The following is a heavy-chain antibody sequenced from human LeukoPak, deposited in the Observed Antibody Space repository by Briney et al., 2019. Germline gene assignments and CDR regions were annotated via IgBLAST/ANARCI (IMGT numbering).Heavy chain of an antibody. D-gene: IGHD5-12*01. V-gene: IGHV1-69*06. CDR2: IIPMFGTP. CDR1: GDTFTTYA. CDR3: ARGPPIVATRFDY. J-gene: IGHJ4*02. Sequence: ASVKVSCKASGDTFTTYAIIWVRQAPGQGLEWMGGIIPMFGTPNYAQRLQGRVTITADKSTKTAYMELSSLRSEDTAVYYCARGPPIVATRFDYWGQGTLVTVSS.